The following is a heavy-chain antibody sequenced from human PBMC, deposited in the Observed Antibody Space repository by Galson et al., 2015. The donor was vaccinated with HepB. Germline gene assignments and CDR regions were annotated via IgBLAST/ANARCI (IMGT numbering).Heavy chain of an antibody. Sequence: SLRLSCAASGFTFSSYGMHWVRQAPGKGLEWVAVISYDGSNKYYADSVKGRFTISRDNSKNTLYLQMNSLRAEDTAVYYCAKDRRGSSSLDFDYWGQGTLVTASS. D-gene: IGHD6-6*01. V-gene: IGHV3-30*18. CDR3: AKDRRGSSSLDFDY. J-gene: IGHJ4*02. CDR1: GFTFSSYG. CDR2: ISYDGSNK.